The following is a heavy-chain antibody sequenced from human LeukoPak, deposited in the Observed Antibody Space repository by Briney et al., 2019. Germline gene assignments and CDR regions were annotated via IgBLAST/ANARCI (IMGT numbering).Heavy chain of an antibody. J-gene: IGHJ4*02. CDR2: IYDSGST. Sequence: SETLSLTCTVSGGSISSYYWTWIRQPPGRGLEWIGYIYDSGSTNFNPSLKSRVTISVDTSKNQFSLKLSSVTAADTAVYYCARRRASGFGELLDYWGQGTLVTVSS. D-gene: IGHD3-10*01. V-gene: IGHV4-59*08. CDR3: ARRRASGFGELLDY. CDR1: GGSISSYY.